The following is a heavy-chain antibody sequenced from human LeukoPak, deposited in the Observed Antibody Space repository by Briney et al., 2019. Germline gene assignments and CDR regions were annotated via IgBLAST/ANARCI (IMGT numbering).Heavy chain of an antibody. D-gene: IGHD6-19*01. CDR2: ISAYNGNT. Sequence: ASVTVSCKASGYTFTSYGISWVRQAPGQGLEWMGWISAYNGNTNYAQKLQGRVTMTTDTSTSTAYMELRSLRPDDTAVYCCARAREEQWLVAPDHWGQGTLVTVSS. J-gene: IGHJ5*02. V-gene: IGHV1-18*04. CDR3: ARAREEQWLVAPDH. CDR1: GYTFTSYG.